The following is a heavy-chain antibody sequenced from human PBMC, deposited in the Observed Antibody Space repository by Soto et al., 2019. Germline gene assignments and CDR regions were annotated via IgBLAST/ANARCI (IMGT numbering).Heavy chain of an antibody. V-gene: IGHV3-30*18. CDR1: GFSFSRYG. J-gene: IGHJ4*02. Sequence: PGGSLRLSCAASGFSFSRYGMHWVRQAPGKGLEWVAVISYDGSNKYYADSVKGRFTISRDNSKNTLYLQMNSLRDEDTAVYYCAKDEVTIFGVVIGRFDYWGQGTLVTVS. CDR2: ISYDGSNK. D-gene: IGHD3-3*01. CDR3: AKDEVTIFGVVIGRFDY.